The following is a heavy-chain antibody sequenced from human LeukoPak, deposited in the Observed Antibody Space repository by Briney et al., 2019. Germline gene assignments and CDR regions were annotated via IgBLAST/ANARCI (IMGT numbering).Heavy chain of an antibody. CDR2: INHSGST. D-gene: IGHD1-14*01. V-gene: IGHV4-34*01. CDR3: ARGFGGTGNWFDP. Sequence: SETLSLTCAVYGGCFSGYYWSWIRQPPGKGLEWIGEINHSGSTNYNPSLKSRVTISVDTSKNQFSLKLSSVTAADTAVYYCARGFGGTGNWFDPWGQGTLVTVSS. J-gene: IGHJ5*02. CDR1: GGCFSGYY.